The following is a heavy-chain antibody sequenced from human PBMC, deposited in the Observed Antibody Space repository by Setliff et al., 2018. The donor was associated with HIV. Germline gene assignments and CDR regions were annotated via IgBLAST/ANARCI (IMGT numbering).Heavy chain of an antibody. Sequence: LSLTCTVSGDSINSYYWSWIRQPAGKGLEWIGRIYTSGTPNYNPSLKRRVTMSLDTSKNQFSLEMTSVTAADTAVYYCARQERYCTSADCYRYFNYWGQGTLVTVSS. CDR3: ARQERYCTSADCYRYFNY. CDR1: GDSINSYY. J-gene: IGHJ4*02. V-gene: IGHV4-4*07. CDR2: IYTSGTP. D-gene: IGHD2-2*02.